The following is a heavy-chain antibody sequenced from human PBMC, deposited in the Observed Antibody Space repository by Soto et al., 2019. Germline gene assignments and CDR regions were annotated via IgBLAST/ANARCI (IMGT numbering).Heavy chain of an antibody. CDR2: ISAYNGNT. V-gene: IGHV1-18*01. CDR1: GYTFTSYG. Sequence: ASVKVSCKASGYTFTSYGISWVRQAPGQGLEWMGWISAYNGNTNHAQKLKGRVTMTTDTSTSTAYMELRSLRSDDTAVYYCARVLLRYFDWSPSGAFDIWGQGTMVTVSS. J-gene: IGHJ3*02. D-gene: IGHD3-9*01. CDR3: ARVLLRYFDWSPSGAFDI.